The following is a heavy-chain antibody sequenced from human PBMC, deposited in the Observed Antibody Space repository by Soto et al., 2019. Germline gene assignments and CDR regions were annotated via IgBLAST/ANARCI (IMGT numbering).Heavy chain of an antibody. D-gene: IGHD3-10*01. J-gene: IGHJ2*01. CDR3: ARERTLSSVTQRYFDL. V-gene: IGHV3-23*01. CDR2: SSSDGGST. CDR1: GFRFRLYA. Sequence: EERLSESGGGLIQPGGSLRLSCAASGFRFRLYALSWVRQAPGKGLEWVSESSSDGGSTSYPDSVRGRFIISRDRSKETLYLQMNAVKVEDTAVYFCARERTLSSVTQRYFDLWGRGTLVTVSS.